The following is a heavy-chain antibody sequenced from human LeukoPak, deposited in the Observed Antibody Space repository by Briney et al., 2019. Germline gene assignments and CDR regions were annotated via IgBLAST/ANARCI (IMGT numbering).Heavy chain of an antibody. CDR3: ARDEFVVVPHMDV. Sequence: PGGSLRLSCAASGFTFSDYYMSWIRQAPGKGLEWVSYISSSGSTIYYADSVKGRFTISRDNAKNSLYLQMNSLRAEDTAVYYCARDEFVVVPHMDVWGKGTTVTVSS. CDR1: GFTFSDYY. D-gene: IGHD2-2*01. V-gene: IGHV3-11*04. CDR2: ISSSGSTI. J-gene: IGHJ6*03.